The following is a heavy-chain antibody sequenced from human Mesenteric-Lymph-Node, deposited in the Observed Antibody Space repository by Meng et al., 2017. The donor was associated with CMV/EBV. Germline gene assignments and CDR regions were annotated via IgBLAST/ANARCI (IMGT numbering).Heavy chain of an antibody. CDR1: GYSFTTYW. CDR3: ARHGRLGWEPQNDY. Sequence: KGSGYSFTTYWITWVRPMPGKGLEWMGRVDPRDSYTNYSPSFQGHVTISADKSISTAYLQWSSLKASDTAMYYCARHGRLGWEPQNDYWGQGTLVTVSS. D-gene: IGHD1-26*01. V-gene: IGHV5-10-1*01. CDR2: VDPRDSYT. J-gene: IGHJ4*02.